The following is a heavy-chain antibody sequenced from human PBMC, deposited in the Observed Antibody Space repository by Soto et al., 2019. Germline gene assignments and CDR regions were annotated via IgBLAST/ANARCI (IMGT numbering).Heavy chain of an antibody. CDR1: GGSISSYY. CDR2: IYYSGST. J-gene: IGHJ4*02. V-gene: IGHV4-59*01. D-gene: IGHD3-22*01. CDR3: ARSGLDYYDSSGYYSSPYQIDY. Sequence: PSETLSLTCTVSGGSISSYYWSWIRQPPGKGLEWIGYIYYSGSTNYNPSLKSRVTISVDTSKNQFSLKLSSVTAADTAVYYCARSGLDYYDSSGYYSSPYQIDYWGQGAAVTVSS.